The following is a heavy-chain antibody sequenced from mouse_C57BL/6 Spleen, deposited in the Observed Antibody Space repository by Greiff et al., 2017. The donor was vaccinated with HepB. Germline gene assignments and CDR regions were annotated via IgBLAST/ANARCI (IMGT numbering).Heavy chain of an antibody. D-gene: IGHD1-1*01. V-gene: IGHV1-69*01. CDR2: IDPSDSYT. J-gene: IGHJ2*01. CDR3: ARFITTVVAHFDY. CDR1: GYTFTSYW. Sequence: QVQLKQPGAELVMPGASVKLSCKASGYTFTSYWMHWVKQRPGQGLEWIGEIDPSDSYTNYNQKFKGKSTLTVDKSSSPAYMQLSSLTSEDSAVYYCARFITTVVAHFDYWGQGTTLTVSS.